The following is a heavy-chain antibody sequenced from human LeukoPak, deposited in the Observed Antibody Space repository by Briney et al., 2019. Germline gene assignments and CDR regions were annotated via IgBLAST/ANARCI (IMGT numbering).Heavy chain of an antibody. CDR3: ARETKSEVGFGRKRYYYHINV. CDR2: ITPILAIT. Sequence: SVKVSCKPSGGTLSSYAISWVRQAPGQGLEWMGRITPILAITNFAQKFQDRLTITADKSTNTAYMQLSSLRSEDTAVYYCARETKSEVGFGRKRYYYHINVWGEGTTVTVSS. V-gene: IGHV1-69*04. D-gene: IGHD1-14*01. CDR1: GGTLSSYA. J-gene: IGHJ6*03.